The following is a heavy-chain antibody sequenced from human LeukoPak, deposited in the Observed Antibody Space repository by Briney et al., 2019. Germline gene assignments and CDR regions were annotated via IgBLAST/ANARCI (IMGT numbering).Heavy chain of an antibody. V-gene: IGHV3-21*01. CDR2: ISSSSSYI. CDR1: GFTFSSYS. CDR3: ARAVYSGYEPFDY. Sequence: GGSLRLSCAASGFTFSSYSMNWVRQAPGKGLEWVSSISSSSSYIYYADSVKGRFTISRDNAKNSLYLQMNSLRAEDTAVYYCARAVYSGYEPFDYWGQGTLVTVSS. J-gene: IGHJ4*02. D-gene: IGHD5-12*01.